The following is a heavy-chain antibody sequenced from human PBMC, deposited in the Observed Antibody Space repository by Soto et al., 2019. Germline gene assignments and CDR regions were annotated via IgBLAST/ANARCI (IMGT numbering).Heavy chain of an antibody. D-gene: IGHD1-1*01. CDR2: IGVGSGSP. CDR1: GCTFTNSA. V-gene: IGHV1-58*01. J-gene: IGHJ4*02. Sequence: SVKIFCKPSGCTFTNSAVQWLRQRRRQRLEWIGWIGVGSGSPNYAQKSQDKVTITRATSTTTAYMELSSLRSEATAMDYCAAEIGPGNTAYWGPGTLVIISS. CDR3: AAEIGPGNTAY.